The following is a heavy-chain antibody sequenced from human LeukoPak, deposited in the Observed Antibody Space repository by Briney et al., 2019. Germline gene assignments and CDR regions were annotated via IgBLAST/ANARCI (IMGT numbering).Heavy chain of an antibody. Sequence: GASVKVSCKASGYTFTSYGISWVRQAPGQGLEWMGWISAYNGNTNYAQKLQGRVTMTRDTSTSTVYMELSSLRSEDTAVYYCASTEDPAGPYYHWGQGTLVTVSS. V-gene: IGHV1-18*01. CDR1: GYTFTSYG. D-gene: IGHD3-16*01. CDR3: ASTEDPAGPYYH. CDR2: ISAYNGNT. J-gene: IGHJ4*02.